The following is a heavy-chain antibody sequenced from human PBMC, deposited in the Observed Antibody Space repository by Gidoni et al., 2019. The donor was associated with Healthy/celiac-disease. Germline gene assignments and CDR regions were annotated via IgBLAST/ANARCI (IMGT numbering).Heavy chain of an antibody. V-gene: IGHV3-15*01. Sequence: EVHLVESGGGLLKPGGSLRLSCSASGFTFSNSWMSSVRQAPGKGLEWGGRIKSKTDGGTTDYAAPVKGRFTISRDDSKNTLYLQMNSLKTEDTAVYYCTTDQVLWFRELSGIDYWGQGTLVTVSS. CDR2: IKSKTDGGTT. D-gene: IGHD3-10*01. CDR3: TTDQVLWFRELSGIDY. CDR1: GFTFSNSW. J-gene: IGHJ4*02.